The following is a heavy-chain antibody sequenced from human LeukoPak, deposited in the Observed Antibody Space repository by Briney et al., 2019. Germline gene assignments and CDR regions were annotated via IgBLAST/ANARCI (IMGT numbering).Heavy chain of an antibody. D-gene: IGHD3-9*01. CDR3: TTGIPSLRYLDWLFQGWYFDY. Sequence: KTGGSLRLSCAASGFTFSNAWMSWVRQAPGKGLEWVGRIKSKTDGGTTDYAAPVKGRFTISRDDSKNTLYLQMNSLKTEDTAVYYCTTGIPSLRYLDWLFQGWYFDYWGQGTLVTVSS. CDR2: IKSKTDGGTT. V-gene: IGHV3-15*01. CDR1: GFTFSNAW. J-gene: IGHJ4*02.